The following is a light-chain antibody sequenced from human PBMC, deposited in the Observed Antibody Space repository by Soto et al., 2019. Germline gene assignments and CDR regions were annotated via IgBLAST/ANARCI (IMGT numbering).Light chain of an antibody. J-gene: IGKJ5*01. CDR1: QSVSSNN. CDR2: GAS. V-gene: IGKV3-20*01. CDR3: QHYGSSPPIT. Sequence: EIVLTQSPGTLSLSPGERATLSCRASQSVSSNNLAWYQQKPGQAPSLLTYGASGRATGIPDRFSGSGSGTDFTLTISRLESGDFGVYYCQHYGSSPPITFSQGTRLEIQ.